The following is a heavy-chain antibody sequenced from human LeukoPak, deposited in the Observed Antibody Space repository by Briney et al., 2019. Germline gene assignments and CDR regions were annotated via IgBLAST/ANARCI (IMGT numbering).Heavy chain of an antibody. V-gene: IGHV4-30-4*08. Sequence: SETLSLTCTVSGGSISSGDYYWSWIRQPPGKGLEWIGYIYYSGSTYYNPSLKSRVTISVDTSKNQFSLKLSSVTAADTAVYYCARDSPAMFAATGFEAFDIWGQGTMVTVSS. CDR2: IYYSGST. CDR3: ARDSPAMFAATGFEAFDI. J-gene: IGHJ3*02. D-gene: IGHD6-25*01. CDR1: GGSISSGDYY.